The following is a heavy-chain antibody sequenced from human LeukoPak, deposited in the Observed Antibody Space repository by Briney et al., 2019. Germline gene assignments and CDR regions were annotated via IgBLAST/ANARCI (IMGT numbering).Heavy chain of an antibody. CDR3: AREFRMATDKGGFDY. CDR1: GYTFTGYY. V-gene: IGHV1-2*02. D-gene: IGHD5-24*01. J-gene: IGHJ4*02. CDR2: INPNSGGT. Sequence: ASVKVSCKASGYTFTGYYMHWVRQAPGQGLEWMGWINPNSGGTNYAQKLQGRVTMTTDTSTSTAYMELRSLRSDDTAVYYCAREFRMATDKGGFDYWGQGTLVTVSS.